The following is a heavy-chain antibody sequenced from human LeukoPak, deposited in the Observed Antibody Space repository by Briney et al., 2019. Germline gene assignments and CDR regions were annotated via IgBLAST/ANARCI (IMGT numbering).Heavy chain of an antibody. D-gene: IGHD6-19*01. CDR1: GDSISSYY. J-gene: IGHJ5*02. CDR3: ARDRQWLVDH. V-gene: IGHV4-4*07. Sequence: SETLSLTCTVPGDSISSYYWSWIRQPAGKGLEWIGRVYVTGSTNLNPALQSRVTMSVDTSKNQFSLKLTSVTAAETAVYYCARDRQWLVDHWGQGTLVTVSS. CDR2: VYVTGST.